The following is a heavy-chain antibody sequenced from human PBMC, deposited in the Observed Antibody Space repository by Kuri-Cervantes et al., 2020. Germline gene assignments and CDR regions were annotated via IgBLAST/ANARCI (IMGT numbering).Heavy chain of an antibody. J-gene: IGHJ6*02. Sequence: SETLSLTCTVSGGSISSGDYYWSWIRQPPGKGLEWIGYIYYSGSTYYNPSLRSRVTISVDTSKNQFSLKLSSVTAADTAVYYCARGVGLRYAAAGSFSTYYYYYGMDVWGQGTTVTDSS. V-gene: IGHV4-30-4*01. CDR2: IYYSGST. D-gene: IGHD6-13*01. CDR1: GGSISSGDYY. CDR3: ARGVGLRYAAAGSFSTYYYYYGMDV.